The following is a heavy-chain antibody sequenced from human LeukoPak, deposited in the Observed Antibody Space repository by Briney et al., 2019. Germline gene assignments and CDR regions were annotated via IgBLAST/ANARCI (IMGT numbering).Heavy chain of an antibody. J-gene: IGHJ4*02. D-gene: IGHD5-12*01. V-gene: IGHV1-2*04. CDR2: INPNSGGT. CDR1: GYTFTGYY. CDR3: AREGHSGYELDY. Sequence: ASVKVSCKASGYTFTGYYMHWVRQAPGQGLEWMGWINPNSGGTNYAQKFQGWVTMTRDTSISTAYMELSRLRSDDTAVYYCAREGHSGYELDYWGQGTLVTVSS.